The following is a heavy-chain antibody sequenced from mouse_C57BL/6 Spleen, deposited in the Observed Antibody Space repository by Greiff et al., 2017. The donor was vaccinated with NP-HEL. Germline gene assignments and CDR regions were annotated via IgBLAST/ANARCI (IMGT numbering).Heavy chain of an antibody. CDR1: GFTFSSYT. CDR3: ARHDYYGSSYRGWAMDY. V-gene: IGHV5-9*01. Sequence: EVKLVESGGGLVKPGGSLKLSCAASGFTFSSYTMSWVRQTPEKRLEWVATISGGGGNTYYPDSVKGRFTISRDNAKNTLYLQMSSLRSEDTALYYCARHDYYGSSYRGWAMDYWGQGTSVTVSS. D-gene: IGHD1-1*01. CDR2: ISGGGGNT. J-gene: IGHJ4*01.